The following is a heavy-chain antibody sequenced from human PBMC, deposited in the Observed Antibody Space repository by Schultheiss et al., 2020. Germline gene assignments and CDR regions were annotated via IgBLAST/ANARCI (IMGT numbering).Heavy chain of an antibody. J-gene: IGHJ4*02. CDR3: AKARGADSGYANDY. D-gene: IGHD5-12*01. CDR1: GFTFSSSW. CDR2: IKCDGSEK. V-gene: IGHV3-52*01. Sequence: GGSLRLSCAASGFTFSSSWMHWVCQAPEKGLEWVADIKCDGSEKYYVDSVKGRLTISRDNAKNSLYLQVNSLRAEDTAVYYCAKARGADSGYANDYWGQGTLVTVSS.